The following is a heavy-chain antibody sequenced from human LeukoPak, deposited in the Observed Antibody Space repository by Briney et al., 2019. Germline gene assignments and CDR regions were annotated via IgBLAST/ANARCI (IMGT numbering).Heavy chain of an antibody. J-gene: IGHJ4*02. D-gene: IGHD2-21*02. V-gene: IGHV4-34*01. CDR1: GGSFSGYY. CDR3: ARAPYCGGDCYSVVEYFDY. Sequence: PSETLSLTCAVYGGSFSGYYWSWIRQPPGKGLEWIGEINHSGSTNYNPSLKSRVTISVDTSKNQFSLKLSSVTAADTAVYYCARAPYCGGDCYSVVEYFDYWGQGTLVTVSS. CDR2: INHSGST.